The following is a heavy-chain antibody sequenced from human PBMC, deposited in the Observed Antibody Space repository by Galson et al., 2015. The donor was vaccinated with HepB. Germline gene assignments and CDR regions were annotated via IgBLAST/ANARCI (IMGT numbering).Heavy chain of an antibody. Sequence: SLRLSCAAPGFTFRSYGMHWVRQAPGKGLEWVAVISFDGTNKYYADSVKGRFTISRDNAKNTLYLQMNSLRAEDTAVYYCAKGAREGYGYNFGYYGMDVWVRGATITVSS. J-gene: IGHJ6*01. D-gene: IGHD5-18*01. V-gene: IGHV3-30*18. CDR3: AKGAREGYGYNFGYYGMDV. CDR1: GFTFRSYG. CDR2: ISFDGTNK.